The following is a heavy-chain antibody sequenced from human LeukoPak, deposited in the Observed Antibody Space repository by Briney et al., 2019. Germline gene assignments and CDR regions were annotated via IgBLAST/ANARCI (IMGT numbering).Heavy chain of an antibody. CDR2: ISYDGSNN. J-gene: IGHJ4*02. CDR1: GFTFSSYG. V-gene: IGHV3-30*18. Sequence: PGGSLRLSCAASGFTFSSYGMHWVRQAPGKGLEWVAVISYDGSNNYYADSVKGRFTISRDNSKHTLYLQMNSLRAEDTAVYYCAKLWDIVLVPPYYFDYWGQGTLVTVSS. CDR3: AKLWDIVLVPPYYFDY. D-gene: IGHD2-2*01.